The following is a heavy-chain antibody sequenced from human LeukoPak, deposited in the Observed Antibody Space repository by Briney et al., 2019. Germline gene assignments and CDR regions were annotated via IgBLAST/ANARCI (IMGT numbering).Heavy chain of an antibody. V-gene: IGHV1-46*01. D-gene: IGHD5-24*01. Sequence: ASVKVSCKASGYTFTSYHMHWVRQAPGQGLEWMGIINPSGGSTSYAQKFQGRVTMTRDTSTSTVYMELSSLRSEDTAVYYCARDTGSWDGYSSPNWFDSWGQGTLVTVSS. J-gene: IGHJ5*01. CDR3: ARDTGSWDGYSSPNWFDS. CDR1: GYTFTSYH. CDR2: INPSGGST.